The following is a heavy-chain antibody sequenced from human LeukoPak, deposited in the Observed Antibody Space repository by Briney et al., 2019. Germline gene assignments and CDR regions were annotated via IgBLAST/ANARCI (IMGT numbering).Heavy chain of an antibody. D-gene: IGHD2-2*01. V-gene: IGHV3-11*01. J-gene: IGHJ4*02. CDR1: GFIFSDYY. Sequence: GGSLRLSCAASGFIFSDYYMSWIRQAPGKGLEWVSYISRSGTTIYHADSVKGRFTISRDNAKNSLYLQMNSLRAEDTAVYYCASQLLWPNKVDYWGQGTLVTVSS. CDR3: ASQLLWPNKVDY. CDR2: ISRSGTTI.